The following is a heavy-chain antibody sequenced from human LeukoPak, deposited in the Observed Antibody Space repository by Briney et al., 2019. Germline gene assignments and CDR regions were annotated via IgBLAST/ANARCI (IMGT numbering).Heavy chain of an antibody. V-gene: IGHV1-8*01. CDR3: AREWTTYSSSWYPHSQPLFDY. D-gene: IGHD6-13*01. CDR2: MNPNSGNT. CDR1: GYTFTSYD. J-gene: IGHJ4*02. Sequence: ASVKVSCKASGYTFTSYDINWVRQATGQGLEWMGWMNPNSGNTGYAQKFEGRVTMTRNTSISTAYMELRSLRSDDTAVYYCAREWTTYSSSWYPHSQPLFDYWGQGTLVTVSS.